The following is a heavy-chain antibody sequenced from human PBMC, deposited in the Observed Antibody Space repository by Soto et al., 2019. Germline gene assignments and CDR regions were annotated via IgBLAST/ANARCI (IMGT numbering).Heavy chain of an antibody. Sequence: QDQLVQSGAEVKKPGASVTVSCKASGYSFTNYGVTWVRQAPGQGLEWMGWISAFNGNTHYAQNIQGRVTMTQDASTSTAYMELRSLRSDDTAVYYCARDRGVAPPVAGNTHYYYYMDVWGKGTTVTVSS. D-gene: IGHD6-19*01. V-gene: IGHV1-18*01. J-gene: IGHJ6*03. CDR1: GYSFTNYG. CDR3: ARDRGVAPPVAGNTHYYYYMDV. CDR2: ISAFNGNT.